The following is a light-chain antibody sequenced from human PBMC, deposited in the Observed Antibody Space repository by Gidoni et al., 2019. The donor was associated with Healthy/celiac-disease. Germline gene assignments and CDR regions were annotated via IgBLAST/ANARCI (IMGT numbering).Light chain of an antibody. Sequence: ASVGDRVTITCRASQSISSYLNWYQQKPGKAPKLLIYAASSLQSGVPSRFSGSGSGTDFTLTISSLQPEDFATYYCQQSYSTPYTFGQGTKLEIK. J-gene: IGKJ2*01. CDR3: QQSYSTPYT. V-gene: IGKV1-39*01. CDR2: AAS. CDR1: QSISSY.